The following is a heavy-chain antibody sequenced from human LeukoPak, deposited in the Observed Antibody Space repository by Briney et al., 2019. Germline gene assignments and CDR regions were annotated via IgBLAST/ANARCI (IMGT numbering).Heavy chain of an antibody. CDR1: VYTFTSYG. V-gene: IGHV1-18*01. D-gene: IGHD3-16*02. CDR3: ARVRNSMITFGGVIAGDAFDI. Sequence: ASVKVSCKASVYTFTSYGISWVRQAPGQGLEWMGWISAYNGDTNYAQKLQGRVTMTTDTSTSTAYMELRSLRSDDTAVYYCARVRNSMITFGGVIAGDAFDIWGQGTMVTVSS. J-gene: IGHJ3*02. CDR2: ISAYNGDT.